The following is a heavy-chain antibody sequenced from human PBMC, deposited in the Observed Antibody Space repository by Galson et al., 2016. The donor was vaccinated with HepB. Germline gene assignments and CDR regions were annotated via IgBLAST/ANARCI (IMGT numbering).Heavy chain of an antibody. CDR3: AKAKTVVGSAYEY. CDR2: ITPSGDST. CDR1: GFAFHSYT. V-gene: IGHV3-23*01. J-gene: IGHJ4*02. Sequence: LRLSCAASGFAFHSYTMGWVRQAPGKGLQWVSDITPSGDSTYYADPVTGRFTIPRDNSRDTLYLQMNSLRVEDTAVYYCAKAKTVVGSAYEYWGQGTLVTVSS. D-gene: IGHD2-21*01.